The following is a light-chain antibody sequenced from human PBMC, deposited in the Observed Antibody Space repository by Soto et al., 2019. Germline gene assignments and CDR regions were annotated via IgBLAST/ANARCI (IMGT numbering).Light chain of an antibody. CDR1: QSFSSS. CDR3: QQYSNRYT. J-gene: IGKJ2*01. V-gene: IGKV3D-15*01. Sequence: EMGLTQSPAPRSVSPGERATLSCRASQSFSSSLAGYQHKPGQAPRLLIYGASIRATGIPARFSGSGSGTEFTLTISSLQSEDFAAYYCQQYSNRYTFGQGTKLEIK. CDR2: GAS.